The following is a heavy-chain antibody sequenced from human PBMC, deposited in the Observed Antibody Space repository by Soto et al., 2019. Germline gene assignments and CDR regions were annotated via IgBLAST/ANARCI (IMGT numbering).Heavy chain of an antibody. V-gene: IGHV1-58*02. D-gene: IGHD3-22*01. J-gene: IGHJ4*02. Sequence: SVKVSCKASGFTFTSSAMQWVRQARGQRLEWIGWIVVGSGNTNYAQKFQERVTITRDMSTSTAYMELSSLRSEDTAVYYCARDVLGHNNYETIGSYFDHWGQGTLVTVSS. CDR1: GFTFTSSA. CDR3: ARDVLGHNNYETIGSYFDH. CDR2: IVVGSGNT.